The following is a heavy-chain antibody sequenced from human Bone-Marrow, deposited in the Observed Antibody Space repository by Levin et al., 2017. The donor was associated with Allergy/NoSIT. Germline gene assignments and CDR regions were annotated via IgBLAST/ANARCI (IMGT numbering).Heavy chain of an antibody. J-gene: IGHJ4*02. CDR3: ASRSGSYYMHDY. CDR2: ISYDGSNK. D-gene: IGHD1-26*01. Sequence: PGGSLRLSCAASGFTFSSYAMHWVRQAPGKGLEWVAVISYDGSNKYYADSVKGRFTISRDNSKNTLYLQMNSLRAEDTAVYYCASRSGSYYMHDYWGQGTLVTVSS. CDR1: GFTFSSYA. V-gene: IGHV3-30*04.